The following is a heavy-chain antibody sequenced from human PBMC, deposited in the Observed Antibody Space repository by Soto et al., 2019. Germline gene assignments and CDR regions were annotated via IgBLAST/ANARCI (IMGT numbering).Heavy chain of an antibody. CDR3: AREISSSWYNWCDP. J-gene: IGHJ5*02. D-gene: IGHD6-13*01. CDR1: GDSISSGGYY. V-gene: IGHV4-31*03. CDR2: IYYSGST. Sequence: QVQLQESGPGLVKPSQTLSLTCTVSGDSISSGGYYWSWIRQHPGKGLEWIGYIYYSGSTYYNPSLKIRVTISVDTSKINCPLKLSSVTAADTAVYYCAREISSSWYNWCDPWGQGTLVTVSS.